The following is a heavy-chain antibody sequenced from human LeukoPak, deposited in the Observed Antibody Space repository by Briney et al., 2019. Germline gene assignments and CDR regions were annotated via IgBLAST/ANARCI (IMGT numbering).Heavy chain of an antibody. D-gene: IGHD2-2*02. V-gene: IGHV4-61*02. Sequence: SQTLSLTCTVSGGSISSGSYYWSWIRQPAGKGLEWIGRIYTSGSTNYNPSLKTPVTISVDTSKNQFSLKLGSVTAADTAVYYCARDSLIVVVPAAIWESGWFDPWGQGTLVTVSS. CDR1: GGSISSGSYY. J-gene: IGHJ5*02. CDR2: IYTSGST. CDR3: ARDSLIVVVPAAIWESGWFDP.